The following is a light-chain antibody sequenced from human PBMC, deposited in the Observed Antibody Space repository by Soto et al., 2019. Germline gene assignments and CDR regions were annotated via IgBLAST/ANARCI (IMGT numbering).Light chain of an antibody. CDR3: QQYHSTPGT. J-gene: IGKJ1*01. Sequence: DIVMTQSPDSLAVSLGERATINCKSSQTVLYSPNNKNYLAWYQQKPGQPPKLLIYWASTRESGVPDRFSGSGSGTDFALTISSLQAEDVAVYYCQQYHSTPGTFGQGTRVESK. CDR2: WAS. CDR1: QTVLYSPNNKNY. V-gene: IGKV4-1*01.